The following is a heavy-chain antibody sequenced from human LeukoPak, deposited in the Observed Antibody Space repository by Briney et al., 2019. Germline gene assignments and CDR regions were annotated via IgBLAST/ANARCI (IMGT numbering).Heavy chain of an antibody. D-gene: IGHD6-6*01. J-gene: IGHJ4*02. CDR1: GFTFGDYA. V-gene: IGHV3-49*04. CDR3: TTDMRSRVF. Sequence: GGSLRLSCTASGFTFGDYAMSWVRQAPGKGLEWVGFIRSKAYGGTTEYAASVKGRFTISRDDSKSIAYLQMNSLKTEDTAVYFCTTDMRSRVFWGQGTLVTVSS. CDR2: IRSKAYGGTT.